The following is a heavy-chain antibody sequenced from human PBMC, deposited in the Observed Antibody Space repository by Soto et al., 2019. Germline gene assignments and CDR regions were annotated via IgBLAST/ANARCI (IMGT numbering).Heavy chain of an antibody. CDR1: GGSISSSIYY. CDR2: IYYSGST. CDR3: ARQVTIFGVVSVRPYYYGMDV. D-gene: IGHD3-3*01. Sequence: SETLSLTCTVSGGSISSSIYYWGWIRQPQGEGLEWIGSIYYSGSTYYNPALKSPVTISVDTSKNQFSLKLSSVTAADTAVYYCARQVTIFGVVSVRPYYYGMDVWGQGTTVTVSS. V-gene: IGHV4-39*01. J-gene: IGHJ6*02.